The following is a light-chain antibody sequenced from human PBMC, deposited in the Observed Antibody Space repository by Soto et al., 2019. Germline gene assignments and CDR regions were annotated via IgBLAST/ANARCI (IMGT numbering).Light chain of an antibody. Sequence: IQMTQSPPTLSASVGDRVTITCRASQSISSWLAWYQQKPGKAPKLLIYDASSLESGVPSRFSGSGSGTEFTLTISSLQPDVFATYYCQQYNSYSWTFGQGTKVDIK. CDR1: QSISSW. J-gene: IGKJ1*01. CDR2: DAS. CDR3: QQYNSYSWT. V-gene: IGKV1-5*01.